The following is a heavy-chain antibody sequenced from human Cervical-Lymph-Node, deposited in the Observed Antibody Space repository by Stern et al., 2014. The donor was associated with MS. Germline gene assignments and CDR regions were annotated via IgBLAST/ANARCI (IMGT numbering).Heavy chain of an antibody. CDR2: ISATGGST. CDR3: AKGDYTNYWGMYGMDV. J-gene: IGHJ6*02. CDR1: GYTFSSFA. Sequence: EVQLVESGGGLVQPGKSLRLSCEASGYTFSSFAMAWVRQAPGKGLEWVAAISATGGSTYYADSVKGRFSISRDNFQSTVYLQLSSLRVEDTAVYYCAKGDYTNYWGMYGMDVWGQGTTVIVSS. V-gene: IGHV3-23*04. D-gene: IGHD4-11*01.